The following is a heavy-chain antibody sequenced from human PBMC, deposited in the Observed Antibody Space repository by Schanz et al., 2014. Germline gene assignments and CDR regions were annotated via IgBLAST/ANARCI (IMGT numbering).Heavy chain of an antibody. Sequence: DVQLLESGGGLVQPGGSPRLSCAASGFTFNSYAMTWVRQAPGKGLEWVSSISHSGGSKYYADSVKGRFTISRDNSKNTLYLQMNSLRAEDTAVYYCAKDPSHGDYDYYFDYWGQGTLVTVSS. V-gene: IGHV3-23*01. CDR1: GFTFNSYA. CDR3: AKDPSHGDYDYYFDY. D-gene: IGHD3-22*01. J-gene: IGHJ4*02. CDR2: ISHSGGSK.